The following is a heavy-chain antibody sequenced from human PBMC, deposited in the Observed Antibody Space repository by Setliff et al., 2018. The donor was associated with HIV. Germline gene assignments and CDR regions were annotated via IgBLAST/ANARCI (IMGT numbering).Heavy chain of an antibody. J-gene: IGHJ4*02. Sequence: PGGSLRLSCAASGFTFSSYAMSWVRQAPGKGLEWVSTISTSGADTYDAHSMKGRFTISRDNTRNSLYLQMNSLRAEDTALYYCAKGDSFVYSYVYPDYWGQGTLVTVSS. CDR1: GFTFSSYA. CDR2: ISTSGADT. V-gene: IGHV3-23*01. D-gene: IGHD3-22*01. CDR3: AKGDSFVYSYVYPDY.